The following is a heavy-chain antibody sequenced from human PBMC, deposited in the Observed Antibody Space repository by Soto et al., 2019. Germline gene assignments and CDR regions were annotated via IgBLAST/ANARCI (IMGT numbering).Heavy chain of an antibody. CDR1: GYTFTSYG. CDR2: ISAYNGNT. CDR3: ARDRNDFWSGYYTGLFDY. Sequence: ASVKVSCKASGYTFTSYGISWVRQAPGQGLEWMGWISAYNGNTNYAQKLQGRVTMTTDTSTSTAYMELRSLRSDDTAVYYCARDRNDFWSGYYTGLFDYWGQGTLVTVSS. V-gene: IGHV1-18*01. J-gene: IGHJ4*02. D-gene: IGHD3-3*01.